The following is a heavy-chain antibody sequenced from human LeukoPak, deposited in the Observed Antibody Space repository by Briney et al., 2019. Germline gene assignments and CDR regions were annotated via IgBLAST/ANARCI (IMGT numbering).Heavy chain of an antibody. Sequence: SETLSLTCTVSGVSISSSNSYWGGTPQPPGKGLECIGSIYYSGNTYYNASLKSQVSISIDTSKNQFSLRLTSVTAADTAVYYCARQTGSGLFILPGGQGTLVTVSS. CDR1: GVSISSSNSY. CDR3: ARQTGSGLFILP. J-gene: IGHJ4*02. V-gene: IGHV4-39*01. CDR2: IYYSGNT. D-gene: IGHD3/OR15-3a*01.